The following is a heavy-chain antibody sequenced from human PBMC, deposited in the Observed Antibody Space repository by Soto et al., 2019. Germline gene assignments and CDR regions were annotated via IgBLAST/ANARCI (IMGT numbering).Heavy chain of an antibody. V-gene: IGHV4-59*08. D-gene: IGHD6-19*01. Sequence: QVQLQESGPGLVKPSETLSLTCTVSGGSISNYYWSWIRQSPGKGLGWIGYIFHSETTNYNPSLKSRVTMSVDTSKNQFSLKLSSVTAADAAVYYCARHRGTGWDDAFDIWGQGTMVTVST. CDR2: IFHSETT. J-gene: IGHJ3*02. CDR1: GGSISNYY. CDR3: ARHRGTGWDDAFDI.